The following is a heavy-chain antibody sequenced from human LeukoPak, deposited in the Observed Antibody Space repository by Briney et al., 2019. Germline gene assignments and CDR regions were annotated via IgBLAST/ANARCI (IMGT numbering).Heavy chain of an antibody. Sequence: PSETLSLTCSVSGGSISSSSYYWGWIRQPPGKGLEWIGSIYYSGSTYYNPSLKSRVTISVDTSKNQFSLKLSSVTAADTAVYYCARDGLSWYGDAFDIWGQGTMVTVSS. D-gene: IGHD3-16*01. CDR2: IYYSGST. CDR1: GGSISSSSYY. J-gene: IGHJ3*02. CDR3: ARDGLSWYGDAFDI. V-gene: IGHV4-39*07.